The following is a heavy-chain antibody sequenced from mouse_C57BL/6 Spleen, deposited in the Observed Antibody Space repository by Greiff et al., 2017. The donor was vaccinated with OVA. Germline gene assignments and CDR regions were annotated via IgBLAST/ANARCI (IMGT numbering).Heavy chain of an antibody. D-gene: IGHD3-2*02. CDR3: ARCETAQASYAMDY. V-gene: IGHV1-85*01. CDR1: GYTFTSYD. CDR2: IYPRDGST. Sequence: QVHVKQSGPELVKPGASVKLSCKASGYTFTSYDINWVKQRPGQGLEWIGWIYPRDGSTKYNEKFKGKATLTVDTSSSTAYMELHSLTSEDSAVYFCARCETAQASYAMDYWGQGTSVTVSS. J-gene: IGHJ4*01.